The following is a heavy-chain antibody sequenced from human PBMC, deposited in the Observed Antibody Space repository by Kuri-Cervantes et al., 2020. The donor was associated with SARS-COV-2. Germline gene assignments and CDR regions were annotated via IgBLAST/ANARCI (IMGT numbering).Heavy chain of an antibody. J-gene: IGHJ6*02. CDR1: GFTFSSYA. CDR2: ISYDGNNK. Sequence: GGSLRLSCAASGFTFSSYAMSWVRQAPGKGLEWVAVISYDGNNKYYADSVKGRFTISRDNSKNTLYLQVNSLRPEDTAVFYCARDRADTAMVRGSYYYYYGMDVWGQGTTVTVSS. CDR3: ARDRADTAMVRGSYYYYYGMDV. V-gene: IGHV3-30-3*01. D-gene: IGHD5-18*01.